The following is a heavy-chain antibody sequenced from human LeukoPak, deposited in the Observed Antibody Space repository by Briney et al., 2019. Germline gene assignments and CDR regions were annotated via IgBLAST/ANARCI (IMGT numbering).Heavy chain of an antibody. CDR2: VDSASTT. Sequence: SGGSLRLSCAASGFTFSTYEMNWVRQAPGKGLEWVAHVDSASTTQYADSVKGRFTISRDNAKNSICLQMDSLRAEDTAVYYCARRRPYPLRDLDYWGQGTLVTVSS. CDR3: ARRRPYPLRDLDY. J-gene: IGHJ4*02. D-gene: IGHD4-17*01. V-gene: IGHV3-48*03. CDR1: GFTFSTYE.